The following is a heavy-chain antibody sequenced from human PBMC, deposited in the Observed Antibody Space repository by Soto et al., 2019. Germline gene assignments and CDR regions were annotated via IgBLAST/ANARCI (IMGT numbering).Heavy chain of an antibody. D-gene: IGHD3-10*01. J-gene: IGHJ6*02. CDR3: AKVGRGWFGDANYGMDV. CDR2: ISCSSGST. CDR1: GLSFSSYA. Sequence: WGSLRLSGAASGLSFSSYASSWVRQAPGKGREWVSGISCSSGSTYYADSLKWRFTISRDNSKNTLYLQIYSLRAEGTAVYYCAKVGRGWFGDANYGMDVWGQGATVTSP. V-gene: IGHV3-23*01.